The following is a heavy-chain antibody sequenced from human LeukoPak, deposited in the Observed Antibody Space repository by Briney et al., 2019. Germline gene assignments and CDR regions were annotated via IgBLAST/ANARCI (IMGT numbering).Heavy chain of an antibody. CDR1: GGSISSYY. D-gene: IGHD2-15*01. Sequence: SETLSLTCTVSGGSISSYYWSWIRQPSGKGLEWIGYIYYSGSTYYNPSLKSRVTISVDTSKNQFSLKLSSVTAADTAVYYCARHLYPRVALDVWGKGTTVTISS. CDR3: ARHLYPRVALDV. J-gene: IGHJ6*04. CDR2: IYYSGST. V-gene: IGHV4-59*08.